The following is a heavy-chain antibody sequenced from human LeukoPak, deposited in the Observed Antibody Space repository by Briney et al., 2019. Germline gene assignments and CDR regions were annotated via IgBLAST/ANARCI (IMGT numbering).Heavy chain of an antibody. CDR1: GFTFDRYT. CDR3: AKELSSGWPNLYS. CDR2: IGRRDNNR. D-gene: IGHD6-19*01. V-gene: IGHV3-43*01. Sequence: VESLRLSCAASGFTFDRYTIHWVRQAPGKGLEWVSLIGRRDNNRYYADSVRGRFTISRDNSRNSLYLQMNSLRTEDTALYYCAKELSSGWPNLYSWARGTLVTVSS. J-gene: IGHJ4*02.